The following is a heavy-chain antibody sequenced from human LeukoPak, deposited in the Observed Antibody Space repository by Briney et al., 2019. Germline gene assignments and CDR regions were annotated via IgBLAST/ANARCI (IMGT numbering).Heavy chain of an antibody. V-gene: IGHV3-23*01. Sequence: EGSLRFSCAASGFTFTSYVMNWVRQAPGQGLEWVSTIADSGGDTYYADSVKGRFTVSRDDSENTLYLQMHSLRAEDTATYYCAKSSHSNAWDDFDYRGQGTLVTVSS. CDR3: AKSSHSNAWDDFDY. J-gene: IGHJ4*02. CDR1: GFTFTSYV. D-gene: IGHD5-18*01. CDR2: IADSGGDT.